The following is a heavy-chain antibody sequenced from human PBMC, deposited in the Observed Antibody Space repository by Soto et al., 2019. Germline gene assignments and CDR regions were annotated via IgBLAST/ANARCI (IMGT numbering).Heavy chain of an antibody. CDR1: GHTFITYG. Sequence: QVQLVQSGAEVKKPGASVKVSCKASGHTFITYGINWVRQAPGQGLEWMAWISAYNGNTYYAQNFQGRVTITTDTSTSTAYMELRSLRSDDTAIYYCARGTYKDFWGQGTLVTVSS. CDR3: ARGTYKDF. J-gene: IGHJ4*02. D-gene: IGHD1-1*01. CDR2: ISAYNGNT. V-gene: IGHV1-18*01.